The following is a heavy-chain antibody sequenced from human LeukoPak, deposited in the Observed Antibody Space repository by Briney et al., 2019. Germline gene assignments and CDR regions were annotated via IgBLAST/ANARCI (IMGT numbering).Heavy chain of an antibody. J-gene: IGHJ4*02. CDR2: IYYSGST. CDR1: GGSISDYY. V-gene: IGHV4-59*01. D-gene: IGHD6-13*01. CDR3: ARALHPGIAAAGYFDY. Sequence: SETLSLTCTVSGGSISDYYWSWIRQPPGKGLEWIGYIYYSGSTNYNPSLKSRVTIPVDTSKNQFSLKLSSVTAADTAVYYCARALHPGIAAAGYFDYWGQGTLVTVSS.